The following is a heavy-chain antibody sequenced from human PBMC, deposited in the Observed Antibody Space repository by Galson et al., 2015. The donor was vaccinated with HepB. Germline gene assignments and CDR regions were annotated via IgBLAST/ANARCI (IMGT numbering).Heavy chain of an antibody. CDR1: GYTFMMYG. V-gene: IGHV1-18*01. J-gene: IGHJ6*03. CDR3: ARVPDWNGFYDYYYYYMDV. CDR2: ISAHNNNT. D-gene: IGHD3-3*01. Sequence: SVKVSCKASGYTFMMYGFSWVRQAPGQGLEWMGWISAHNNNTNYAQKFQGRVTMTTDTSATTASMELRSMRCDDTAVYYFARVPDWNGFYDYYYYYMDVWGKGTTVTVSS.